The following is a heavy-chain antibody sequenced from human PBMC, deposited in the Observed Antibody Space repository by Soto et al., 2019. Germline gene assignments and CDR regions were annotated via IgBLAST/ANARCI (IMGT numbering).Heavy chain of an antibody. J-gene: IGHJ4*02. CDR3: VQTTGWPGFDF. CDR1: GFTFSSYG. D-gene: IGHD6-19*01. CDR2: ISYDGTNK. V-gene: IGHV3-30*03. Sequence: PGGSLRLSCAASGFTFSSYGMHWVRQAPGKGLEWVAVISYDGTNKYYADSVKGRVTISRDTSKNTLYLQMNSLRAEDTAVYYCVQTTGWPGFDFWGQGTLVTVSS.